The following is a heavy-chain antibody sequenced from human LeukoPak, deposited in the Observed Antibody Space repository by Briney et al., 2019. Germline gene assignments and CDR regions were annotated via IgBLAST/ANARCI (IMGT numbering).Heavy chain of an antibody. CDR1: GFPQCSYE. D-gene: IGHD6-6*01. CDR3: ARDRPGAFDCRFDF. J-gene: IGHJ5*01. V-gene: IGHV3-48*03. CDR2: ISSSGSTI. Sequence: GGSLRLSSAASGFPQCSYEKIWVRQAPGKGLEWVSYISSSGSTIHYADSVKGRFTISRDNAKNSLYLQMNSLRAEDTAVYYCARDRPGAFDCRFDFWGQGALVTVSS.